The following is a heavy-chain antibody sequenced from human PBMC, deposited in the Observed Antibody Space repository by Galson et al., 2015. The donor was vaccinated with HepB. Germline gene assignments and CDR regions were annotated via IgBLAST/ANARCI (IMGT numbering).Heavy chain of an antibody. V-gene: IGHV1-46*04. Sequence: SVKVSCKASGYTFTSYYMHWVRQAPGQGLGWMGIINPSGGSTSYAQKLQGRVTMTRDTSTSTVYMELSSLRSEDTAVYYCARDHHPIVVVPAAIGAGDYWGQGTLVTVSS. CDR1: GYTFTSYY. CDR2: INPSGGST. J-gene: IGHJ4*02. CDR3: ARDHHPIVVVPAAIGAGDY. D-gene: IGHD2-2*01.